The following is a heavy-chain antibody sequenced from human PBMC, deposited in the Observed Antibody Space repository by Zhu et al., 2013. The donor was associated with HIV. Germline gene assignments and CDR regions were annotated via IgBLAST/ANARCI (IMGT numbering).Heavy chain of an antibody. J-gene: IGHJ4*02. CDR2: ISTYNGNT. V-gene: IGHV1-18*01. D-gene: IGHD2-21*02. CDR3: ARSYGGNSEYFDY. CDR1: GGTFSSYG. Sequence: QVHLVQSGAEVKKPGSSVKVSCKASGGTFSSYGISWVRQAPGQGLEWMGWISTYNGNTKSSQNLQGRVTMTTDTSTSTAYMELRSLRSDDTAVYYCARSYGGNSEYFDYCGQGTLVTVSS.